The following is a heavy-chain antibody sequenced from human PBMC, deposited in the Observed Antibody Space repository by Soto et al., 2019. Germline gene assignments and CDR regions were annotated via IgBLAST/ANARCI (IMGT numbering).Heavy chain of an antibody. CDR3: ARDSRSGYYLEY. J-gene: IGHJ4*02. CDR2: IYHSGGT. D-gene: IGHD3-22*01. Sequence: QLQLQESGSGLVKPSQTLSLTCAVSGDSISNGGYSWNWIRQPPGKGLEWIGYIYHSGGTDYNPSLKSRVTITVDSSNNQFSLNLRSVTAADTAVYYCARDSRSGYYLEYWGQGTLVTVSS. V-gene: IGHV4-30-2*01. CDR1: GDSISNGGYS.